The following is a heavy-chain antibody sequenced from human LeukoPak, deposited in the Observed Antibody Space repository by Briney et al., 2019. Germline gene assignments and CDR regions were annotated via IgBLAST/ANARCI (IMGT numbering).Heavy chain of an antibody. CDR1: GFTFSSYA. Sequence: GGSLRLSCAASGFTFSSYAMHWVRQAPGKGLEWVAVISYDGSNKYYADSVKGRFTISRDNAKNSLYLQMNSLRADDTAVYYCARSARLMKGVVEVTALDDWGQGTLVTVSS. CDR3: ARSARLMKGVVEVTALDD. D-gene: IGHD3-3*01. J-gene: IGHJ4*02. CDR2: ISYDGSNK. V-gene: IGHV3-30*04.